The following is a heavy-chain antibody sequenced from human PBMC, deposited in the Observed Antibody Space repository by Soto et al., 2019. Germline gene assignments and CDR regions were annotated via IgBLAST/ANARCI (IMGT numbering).Heavy chain of an antibody. CDR1: GGSISSSSYY. Sequence: SETLSLTCTVSGGSISSSSYYWGWIRQPPGKGLEWIGSIYYSGSTYYNPSLKSRVTISVDTSKNQFSLKLSSVTAADTAVYYCARHGEGYSSSWVYYYYGMDVRGQGTTVTVSS. D-gene: IGHD6-13*01. CDR2: IYYSGST. V-gene: IGHV4-39*01. J-gene: IGHJ6*02. CDR3: ARHGEGYSSSWVYYYYGMDV.